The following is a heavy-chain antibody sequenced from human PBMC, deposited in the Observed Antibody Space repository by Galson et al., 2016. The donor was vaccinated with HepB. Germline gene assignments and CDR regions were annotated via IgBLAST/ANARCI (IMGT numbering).Heavy chain of an antibody. J-gene: IGHJ4*02. CDR3: ARDARPFDDSSGPDY. Sequence: SVKVSCKASGYTFSSYGFSWVRQAPGHGLEWMGWISAYNDDRNYAQNLQGRVTMTTDTSTSTAYLELRGLRSDDTAVYYCARDARPFDDSSGPDYWGQGTLVTVSS. D-gene: IGHD3-22*01. V-gene: IGHV1-18*01. CDR2: ISAYNDDR. CDR1: GYTFSSYG.